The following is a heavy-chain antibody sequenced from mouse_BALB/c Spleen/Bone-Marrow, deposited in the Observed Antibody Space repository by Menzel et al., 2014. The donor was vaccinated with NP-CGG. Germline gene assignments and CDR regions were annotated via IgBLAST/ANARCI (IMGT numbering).Heavy chain of an antibody. CDR3: AVYDYEGFAY. V-gene: IGHV14-3*02. D-gene: IGHD2-4*01. CDR1: GFNIKDTY. CDR2: IDPANGNT. J-gene: IGHJ3*01. Sequence: EVKLQESGAELVKPGASVKLSCTASGFNIKDTYMHWVKQRPGQGLEWIGRIDPANGNTKYDPKFQGKATITADTSSNTAYLQLSSLTSEDTAVYYCAVYDYEGFAYWGQGTLVTVSA.